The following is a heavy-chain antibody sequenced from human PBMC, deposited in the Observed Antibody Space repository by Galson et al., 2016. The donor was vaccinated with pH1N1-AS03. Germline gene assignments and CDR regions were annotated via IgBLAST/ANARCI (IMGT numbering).Heavy chain of an antibody. D-gene: IGHD3-3*01. V-gene: IGHV1-69*10. CDR1: GGTFSSYS. CDR2: LIPVLGIN. J-gene: IGHJ4*02. Sequence: SVKVSCKASGGTFSSYSTNWVRQVPGQGPEWIGGLIPVLGINNKGKNFQGRVSITEDTSTSIAYMELSSLRTDDTAIYYCVTVLDANGPDVWGQGTLVTVSS. CDR3: VTVLDANGPDV.